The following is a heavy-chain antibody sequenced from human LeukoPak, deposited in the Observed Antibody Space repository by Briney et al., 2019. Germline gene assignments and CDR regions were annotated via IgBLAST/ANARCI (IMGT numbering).Heavy chain of an antibody. D-gene: IGHD4-17*01. V-gene: IGHV3-30*18. CDR2: ISYDGSSE. Sequence: GGPLRLSCAVSGFTFGNYGMHWVRQAPGKGLEWVALISYDGSSEYYAGSVKGRFTISRDNSKITVYLQMNSLKAEDTAVYYCAKELYNYGDYGAEGLDVGGQGTTVTVS. J-gene: IGHJ6*02. CDR1: GFTFGNYG. CDR3: AKELYNYGDYGAEGLDV.